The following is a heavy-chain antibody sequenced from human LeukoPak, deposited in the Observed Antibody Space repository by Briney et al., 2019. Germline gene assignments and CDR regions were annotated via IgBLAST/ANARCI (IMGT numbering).Heavy chain of an antibody. V-gene: IGHV4-30-4*01. Sequence: SETLSLTCTVSGGSISSGDYYRSWIRQPPGKGLEWIGYIYYSGSTYYNPSLKSRVTISVDTSKNQFSLKLSSVTAADTAVYYCAKAAAGTREFDYWGQGTLVTVSS. D-gene: IGHD6-13*01. CDR3: AKAAAGTREFDY. CDR1: GGSISSGDYY. CDR2: IYYSGST. J-gene: IGHJ4*02.